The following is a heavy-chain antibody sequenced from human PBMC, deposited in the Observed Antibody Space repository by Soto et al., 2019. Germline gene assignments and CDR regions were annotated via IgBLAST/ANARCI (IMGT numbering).Heavy chain of an antibody. J-gene: IGHJ6*02. V-gene: IGHV1-24*01. CDR1: GYTLTELS. CDR3: ATVTRIAAAGFVYYYYGMDV. CDR2: FDPEDGET. D-gene: IGHD6-13*01. Sequence: ASVKVSCKVSGYTLTELSMHWVRQAPGKGLEWMGGFDPEDGETIYAQKFQGRVTMTEDTSTDTAYMELSSLRSEDTAVYYCATVTRIAAAGFVYYYYGMDVWGQGTTVTVSS.